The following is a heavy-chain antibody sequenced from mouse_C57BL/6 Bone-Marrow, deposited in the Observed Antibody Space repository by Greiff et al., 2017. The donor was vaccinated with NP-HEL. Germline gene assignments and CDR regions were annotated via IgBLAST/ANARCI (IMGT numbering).Heavy chain of an antibody. CDR2: ISSGGSYT. Sequence: EVKLVESGGDLVKPGGSLKLSCAASGFTFSSYGMSWVRQTPDKRLEWVATISSGGSYTYYPDSVKGRFTISRDNAKNTLYLQMSSLKSEDTAMYYCAREGIYYGTLYAMDYWGQGTSVTVSS. CDR3: AREGIYYGTLYAMDY. CDR1: GFTFSSYG. V-gene: IGHV5-6*01. J-gene: IGHJ4*01. D-gene: IGHD2-1*01.